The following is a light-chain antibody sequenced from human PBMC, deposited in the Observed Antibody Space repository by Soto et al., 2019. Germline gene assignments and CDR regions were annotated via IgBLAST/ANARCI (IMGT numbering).Light chain of an antibody. V-gene: IGLV2-11*01. CDR1: STDVGGYNY. CDR2: DVT. J-gene: IGLJ1*01. CDR3: SSYTGGNPSYV. Sequence: QSVLTQPRSVSGSPGQSVAISCTGTSTDVGGYNYVSWYQQYSGKAPKVLIYDVTKRPSGVPDRFSGSKSGDTASLTISGLQADDEADYYCSSYTGGNPSYVFGTGTKVTVL.